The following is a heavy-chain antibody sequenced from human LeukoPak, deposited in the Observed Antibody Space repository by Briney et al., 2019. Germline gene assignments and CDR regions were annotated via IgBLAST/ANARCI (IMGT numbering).Heavy chain of an antibody. CDR1: GFTFSSYA. D-gene: IGHD6-13*01. Sequence: GGSLRLSCAASGFTFSSYAMSWVRQAPGKGLEWVSTISGSGGSTYYADSVKGRSTISRDNSKNTLYLQMDSLRAEDTAVYYCAKRGLGSSWSNLDYWGQGTLVTVSS. CDR2: ISGSGGST. J-gene: IGHJ4*02. CDR3: AKRGLGSSWSNLDY. V-gene: IGHV3-23*01.